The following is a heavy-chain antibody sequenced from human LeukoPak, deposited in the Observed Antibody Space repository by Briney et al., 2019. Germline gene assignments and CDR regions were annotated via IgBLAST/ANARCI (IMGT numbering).Heavy chain of an antibody. CDR1: GDSVSSNSAA. D-gene: IGHD1/OR15-1a*01. Sequence: SQTLSLTCAISGDSVSSNSAAWNWIRQSPSRGLEWLGRTYYRSKWYNDYGVSVRSRITINPDTSKNQFSLQLNSVTPEDAALYYCARESTTTGDNFDYWGQGTLVTVSS. J-gene: IGHJ4*02. CDR3: ARESTTTGDNFDY. V-gene: IGHV6-1*01. CDR2: TYYRSKWYN.